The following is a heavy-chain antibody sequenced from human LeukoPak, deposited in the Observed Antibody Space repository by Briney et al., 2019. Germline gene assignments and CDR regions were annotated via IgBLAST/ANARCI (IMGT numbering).Heavy chain of an antibody. CDR2: INPNSGGT. CDR1: GHTFTGYY. J-gene: IGHJ4*02. Sequence: SVKVSCKASGHTFTGYYMHWVRQAPGQGLEWMGWINPNSGGTNYAQKFQGRVTMTRDTSISTAYMELSRLRSDDTAVYYCARVESYYGSGSYDYWGQGTLVTVSS. CDR3: ARVESYYGSGSYDY. D-gene: IGHD3-10*01. V-gene: IGHV1-2*02.